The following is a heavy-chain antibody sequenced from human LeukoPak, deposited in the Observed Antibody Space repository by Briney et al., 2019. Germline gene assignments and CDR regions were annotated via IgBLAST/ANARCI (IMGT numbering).Heavy chain of an antibody. CDR1: GGSISSGGYY. J-gene: IGHJ6*03. D-gene: IGHD6-6*01. CDR3: ARDDHSSSSNYYYYYMDV. Sequence: PSQTLSLTCTVSGGSISSGGYYWSWIRQHPGKGLEWIGYIYYSGSTYYNPSLKSRVTISVDTSKNQFSLKLSSVTAADTAVYYSARDDHSSSSNYYYYYMDVWGKGNTVTVSS. V-gene: IGHV4-31*03. CDR2: IYYSGST.